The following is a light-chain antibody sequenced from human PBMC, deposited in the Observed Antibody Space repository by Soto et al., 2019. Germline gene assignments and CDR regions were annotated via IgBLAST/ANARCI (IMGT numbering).Light chain of an antibody. CDR3: QQYNSFSLT. Sequence: DIQMTQSPSTLSASVGDRVTITCRASQSISSWLAWYQQKPGKAHKLLIYKASNLESGVPARFSGSGSGTEFTLTINSLQPDDFATYYCQQYNSFSLTFGGGTKVEIK. CDR1: QSISSW. V-gene: IGKV1-5*03. CDR2: KAS. J-gene: IGKJ4*01.